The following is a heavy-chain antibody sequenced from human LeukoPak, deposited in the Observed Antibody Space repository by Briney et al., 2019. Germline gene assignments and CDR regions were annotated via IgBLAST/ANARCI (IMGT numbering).Heavy chain of an antibody. CDR3: ARHWTPYYDFWSGSPIFDY. Sequence: SETLSLTCAVYGGSFSGYYWSWIRQPPGKGLEWIGEINHSGSTNYNPSLKSRVTISVDTSKNQFSLKLSSVTAADTAVYYCARHWTPYYDFWSGSPIFDYWGQGTLVTVSS. CDR1: GGSFSGYY. J-gene: IGHJ4*02. CDR2: INHSGST. D-gene: IGHD3-3*01. V-gene: IGHV4-34*01.